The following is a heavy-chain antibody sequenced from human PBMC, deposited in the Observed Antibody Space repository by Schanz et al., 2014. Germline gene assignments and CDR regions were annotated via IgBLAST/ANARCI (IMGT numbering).Heavy chain of an antibody. V-gene: IGHV4-59*08. D-gene: IGHD3-10*01. J-gene: IGHJ2*01. CDR1: GGSINNFY. Sequence: QVQLQESGPGLVKPSQTLSLTCTVSGGSINNFYWGWIRQSPGKGLEWIGYIYSSGIPTYNPSLKSRVSLTAESTKTQFSLKLTSVTAGDAAVYYCARGGSAMVRGVMTASYWFFDLWGRGTLVTVSP. CDR3: ARGGSAMVRGVMTASYWFFDL. CDR2: IYSSGIP.